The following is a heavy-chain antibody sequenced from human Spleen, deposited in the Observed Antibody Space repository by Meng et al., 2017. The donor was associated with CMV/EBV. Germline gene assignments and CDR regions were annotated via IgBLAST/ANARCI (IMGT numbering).Heavy chain of an antibody. Sequence: GGSLRLSCAASGFIFSSYEMNWVRQAPGKGLEWVSYISSSGSTIYYADSVKGRFTISRDNAKNSLYLQMNSLRAEDTALYYCAKDSYCSSTSCPRGNAFDIWGQGTMVTVSS. V-gene: IGHV3-48*03. D-gene: IGHD2-2*01. CDR1: GFIFSSYE. CDR2: ISSSGSTI. CDR3: AKDSYCSSTSCPRGNAFDI. J-gene: IGHJ3*02.